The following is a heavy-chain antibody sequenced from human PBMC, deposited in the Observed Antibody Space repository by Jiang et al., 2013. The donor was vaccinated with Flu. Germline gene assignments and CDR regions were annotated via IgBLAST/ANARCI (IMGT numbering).Heavy chain of an antibody. D-gene: IGHD2-21*02. J-gene: IGHJ6*02. CDR1: GGSFSGYY. CDR3: ARWARGVTATLWSWSSDCYYYGMDV. Sequence: LLKPSETLSLTCAVYGGSFSGYYWSWIRQPPGKGLEWIGEINHSGSTNYNPSLKSRVTISVDTSKNQFSLKLSSVTAADTAVYYCARWARGVTATLWSWSSDCYYYGMDVWGQGTTVTVSS. CDR2: INHSGST. V-gene: IGHV4-34*01.